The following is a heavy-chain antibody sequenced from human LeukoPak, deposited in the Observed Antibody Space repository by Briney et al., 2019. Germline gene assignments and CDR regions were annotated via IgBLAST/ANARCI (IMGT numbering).Heavy chain of an antibody. D-gene: IGHD1-26*01. J-gene: IGHJ4*02. V-gene: IGHV4-4*07. CDR3: ARVRTTYRNFDY. CDR1: GASINAYY. Sequence: PSETLSLTCIVSGASINAYYWSWIRQPAGKGLEWIVLIYSSGNANYNPSLKSRVTMSVDTSKNHFSLNMSSVTAADTAVYYCARVRTTYRNFDYWGQGTLVTVSS. CDR2: IYSSGNA.